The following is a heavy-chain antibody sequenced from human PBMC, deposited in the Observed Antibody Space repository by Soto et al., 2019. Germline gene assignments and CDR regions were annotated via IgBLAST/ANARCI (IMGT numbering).Heavy chain of an antibody. Sequence: EVQLVESGGGLVKPGGSLRLSCAASGFTFSNAWMSWVRQAPGQGLEWVGRSKSKPDGGTTDYAAPVKGRFTISRDDSNNTLYLQMNSLKTEDTAVYYCTTDRTGGGWYIGKNYYMDVWGNGTTVTVSS. CDR2: SKSKPDGGTT. J-gene: IGHJ6*03. CDR1: GFTFSNAW. V-gene: IGHV3-15*01. CDR3: TTDRTGGGWYIGKNYYMDV. D-gene: IGHD6-19*01.